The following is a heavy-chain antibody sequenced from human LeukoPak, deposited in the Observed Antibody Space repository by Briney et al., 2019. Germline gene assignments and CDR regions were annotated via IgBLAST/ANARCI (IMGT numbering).Heavy chain of an antibody. V-gene: IGHV3-7*01. CDR1: GFTFSSYW. J-gene: IGHJ4*02. D-gene: IGHD3-10*01. CDR3: ARGYYYGSGIFDY. Sequence: TGGSLRLPCAASGFTFSSYWMSWVRQAPGKGLEWVANIKQDGSEKYYVDSVKGRFTISRDNAKNSLYLQMNSLRAEDTAVYYCARGYYYGSGIFDYWGQGTLVTVSS. CDR2: IKQDGSEK.